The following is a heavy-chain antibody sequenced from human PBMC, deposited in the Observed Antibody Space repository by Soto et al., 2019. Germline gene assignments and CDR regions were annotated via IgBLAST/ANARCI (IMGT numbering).Heavy chain of an antibody. CDR2: VYYTGST. D-gene: IGHD6-13*01. J-gene: IGHJ4*02. CDR3: AHSTIVAAGLFFDY. Sequence: PSETLYLTCAVSSACIISCNYYGTWYHQRPGKGLEWIAYVYYTGSTYYNPSLESRVTISVDTSRNQFSLNLSSVTAADTAVFYCAHSTIVAAGLFFDYWGQGTPVTVSS. V-gene: IGHV4-31*11. CDR1: SACIISCNYY.